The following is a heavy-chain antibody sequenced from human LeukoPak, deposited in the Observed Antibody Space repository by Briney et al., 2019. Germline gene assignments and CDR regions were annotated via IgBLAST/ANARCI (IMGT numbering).Heavy chain of an antibody. D-gene: IGHD6-13*01. CDR2: INHSKNT. CDR1: GGSFSGHY. V-gene: IGHV4-34*01. Sequence: PSETLSLTCAVYGGSFSGHYWSWIRQPPGKGLEWIGEINHSKNTNYNPSLKSRVTISVDTSKNQFSLKLSSVTAADTAVYYCARETAAVVDHWGQGTLVTVSS. J-gene: IGHJ4*02. CDR3: ARETAAVVDH.